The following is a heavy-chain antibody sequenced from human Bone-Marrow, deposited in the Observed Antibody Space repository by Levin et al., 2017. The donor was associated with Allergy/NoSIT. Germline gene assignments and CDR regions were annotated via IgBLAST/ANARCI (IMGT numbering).Heavy chain of an antibody. CDR3: SRDLSFGNPQGFDC. J-gene: IGHJ4*02. V-gene: IGHV3-21*01. D-gene: IGHD1-14*01. CDR2: ISSTSTYI. CDR1: GFTFRSYS. Sequence: TGGSLRLSCAASGFTFRSYSMNWVRQAPGKGLEWVSTISSTSTYIYYAESMKGRFTISRDNAKNSVYLQMSSLRAEDTAVYYCSRDLSFGNPQGFDCWGQGTLVTVSS.